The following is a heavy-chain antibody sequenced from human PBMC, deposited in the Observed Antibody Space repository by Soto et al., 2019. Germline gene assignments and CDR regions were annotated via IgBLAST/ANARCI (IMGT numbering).Heavy chain of an antibody. D-gene: IGHD3-9*01. CDR3: ARQGTGDAFDI. CDR2: IYYSGST. CDR1: GGSISSSSYY. Sequence: SETLSLTCTVSGGSISSSSYYWGWIRQPPGKGLEWIGSIYYSGSTYYNPSLKSRVTISVDTSKNQFSLKLSSVTAADTAVYYCARQGTGDAFDIWGQGTMVTVSS. V-gene: IGHV4-39*01. J-gene: IGHJ3*02.